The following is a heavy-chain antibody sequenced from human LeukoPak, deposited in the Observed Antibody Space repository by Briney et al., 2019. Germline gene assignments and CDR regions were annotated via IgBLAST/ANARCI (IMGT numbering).Heavy chain of an antibody. CDR1: GGSISSGGYY. V-gene: IGHV4-31*03. J-gene: IGHJ4*02. D-gene: IGHD1-26*01. Sequence: SSQTLSLTCTVSGGSISSGGYYWSWIRQHPGKGLEWIGYIYYSGSTYYNPSLKSRVTISVDTSKNQFSLKLSSVTAADTAVYYCARGPQWEPLYYFDYWGQGTLVTVSS. CDR2: IYYSGST. CDR3: ARGPQWEPLYYFDY.